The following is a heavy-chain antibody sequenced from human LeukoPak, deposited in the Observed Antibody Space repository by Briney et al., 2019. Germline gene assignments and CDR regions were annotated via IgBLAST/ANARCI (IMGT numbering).Heavy chain of an antibody. J-gene: IGHJ3*02. D-gene: IGHD6-19*01. CDR2: INPNSGGT. V-gene: IGHV1-2*02. Sequence: VASVKVSCKASGYTFTGYYMHWVRQAPGQGLEWMGWINPNSGGTNYAQKFQGRVTMTRDTSISTAYMELSRLRSDDTAVYYCARDPGAVAGTRSAFDIWGQGTMVTVSS. CDR1: GYTFTGYY. CDR3: ARDPGAVAGTRSAFDI.